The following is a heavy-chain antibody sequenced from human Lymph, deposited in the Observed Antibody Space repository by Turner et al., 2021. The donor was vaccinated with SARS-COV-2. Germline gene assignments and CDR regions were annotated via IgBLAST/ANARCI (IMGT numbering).Heavy chain of an antibody. Sequence: QVQLVESGGGGVQPGRFQRLSCAASGFTFSSYGMHWVRQAPGKGLEWCAVIWYDGSNKYYADSVKCRFTISRDNSKNTLYLQMNSLRAEDTAVYYCARDYSSSSYLVSWFDPWGQGTLVTVSS. CDR3: ARDYSSSSYLVSWFDP. CDR2: IWYDGSNK. D-gene: IGHD6-6*01. V-gene: IGHV3-33*01. J-gene: IGHJ5*02. CDR1: GFTFSSYG.